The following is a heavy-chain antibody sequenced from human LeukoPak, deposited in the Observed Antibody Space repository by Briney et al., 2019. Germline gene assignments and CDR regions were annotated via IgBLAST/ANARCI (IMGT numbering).Heavy chain of an antibody. Sequence: PSETLSLTCAVYGGSFSGYYWSWIRQPPGKGLEWIGEINHSGSTNYNPSLKSRVTISVDTSKNQFSLKLSSVTAADTAVYYCARDVYDSRGYYYYYWGQGTLVTVSS. CDR2: INHSGST. CDR1: GGSFSGYY. J-gene: IGHJ4*02. V-gene: IGHV4-34*01. CDR3: ARDVYDSRGYYYYY. D-gene: IGHD3-22*01.